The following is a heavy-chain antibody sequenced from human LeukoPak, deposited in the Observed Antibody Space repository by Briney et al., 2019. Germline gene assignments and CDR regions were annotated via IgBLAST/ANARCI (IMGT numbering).Heavy chain of an antibody. CDR2: IIPILGIA. CDR3: ARGRYYDSSGYYGY. CDR1: GGTFSSYA. D-gene: IGHD3-22*01. Sequence: GASVKVSFKASGGTFSSYAISWVRQAPGQGLEWMGRIIPILGIANYAQKFQGRVTITADKSTSTAYMELSSLRSEDTAVYYCARGRYYDSSGYYGYWGQGTLVTVSS. J-gene: IGHJ4*02. V-gene: IGHV1-69*04.